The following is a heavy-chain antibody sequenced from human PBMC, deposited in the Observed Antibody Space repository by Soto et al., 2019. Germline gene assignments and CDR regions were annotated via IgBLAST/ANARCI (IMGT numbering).Heavy chain of an antibody. CDR1: GFTFSSYG. D-gene: IGHD4-17*01. J-gene: IGHJ4*02. Sequence: QVQLVESGGGVVQPGRSLRLSCAASGFTFSSYGMHWVRQAPGKGLKWVAVIWYDGSNKYYADSVKGRFTISRDNSKNTLYLQMNSLRAEETAVYYCARDLGGDYGDYGGGYWGQGSLVTVSS. CDR3: ARDLGGDYGDYGGGY. V-gene: IGHV3-33*01. CDR2: IWYDGSNK.